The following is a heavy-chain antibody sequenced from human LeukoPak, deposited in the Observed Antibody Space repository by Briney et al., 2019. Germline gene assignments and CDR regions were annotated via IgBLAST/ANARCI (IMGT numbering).Heavy chain of an antibody. J-gene: IGHJ4*02. V-gene: IGHV4-34*01. CDR1: GGSFSGYY. D-gene: IGHD1-26*01. CDR2: INHSGST. CDR3: ARHSRANTNFDY. Sequence: NPSETLSLTCAVYGGSFSGYYWSWIRQPPGKGLEWIGEINHSGSTYYNPSLKSRVTISVDTSKNQFSLKLSSVTAADTAVYYCARHSRANTNFDYWGQGTLVTVSS.